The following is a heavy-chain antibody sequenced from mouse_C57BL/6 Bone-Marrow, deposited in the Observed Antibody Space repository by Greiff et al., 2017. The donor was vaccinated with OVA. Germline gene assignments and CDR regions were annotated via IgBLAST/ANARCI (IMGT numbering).Heavy chain of an antibody. V-gene: IGHV5-6*01. CDR1: GFTFSSYG. J-gene: IGHJ4*01. D-gene: IGHD1-1*01. CDR3: ASSYGSSYGYYAMDY. Sequence: EVKVVESGGDLVKPGGSLKLSCAASGFTFSSYGMSWVRQTPDKRLEWVATISSGGSYTYYPDSVKGRFTISRDNAKNTLYLQMSSLKSEDTAMYYCASSYGSSYGYYAMDYWGQGTSVTVSS. CDR2: ISSGGSYT.